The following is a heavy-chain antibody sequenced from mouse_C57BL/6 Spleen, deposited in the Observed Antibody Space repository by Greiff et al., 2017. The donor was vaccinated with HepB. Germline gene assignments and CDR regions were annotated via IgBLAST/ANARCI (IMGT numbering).Heavy chain of an antibody. J-gene: IGHJ4*01. V-gene: IGHV1-82*01. CDR1: GYAFSSSW. Sequence: QVQLQQSGPELVKPGASVKISCKASGYAFSSSWMNWVKQRPGKGLEWIGRIYPGDGDTNYNGKFKGKATLTADKSSSTAYMQRSSLTSEDSAVYFCARTAIYYDYDGAMDYWGQGTSVTVSS. D-gene: IGHD2-4*01. CDR3: ARTAIYYDYDGAMDY. CDR2: IYPGDGDT.